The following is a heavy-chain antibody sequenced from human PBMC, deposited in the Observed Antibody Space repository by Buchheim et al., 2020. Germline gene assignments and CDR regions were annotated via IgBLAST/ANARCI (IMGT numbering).Heavy chain of an antibody. V-gene: IGHV4-59*01. Sequence: QVQLQESGPGLVKPSETLSLTCTVSGRSISSYYWSWIRQPPGKGLEWIGYIYYSGSTNYNPSLKSRVTISVDTSKNQFSLKLSSVTAADTAVYYCARGYSTTRVADYWGQGTL. CDR1: GRSISSYY. J-gene: IGHJ4*02. CDR2: IYYSGST. D-gene: IGHD6-13*01. CDR3: ARGYSTTRVADY.